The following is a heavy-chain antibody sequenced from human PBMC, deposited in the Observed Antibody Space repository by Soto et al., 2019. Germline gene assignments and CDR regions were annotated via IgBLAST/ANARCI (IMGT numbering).Heavy chain of an antibody. CDR1: GYTFPRYG. J-gene: IGHJ4*02. V-gene: IGHV1-8*01. Sequence: ASVEVSCQGSGYTFPRYGIKWGRQATGKGLEWMGWMNPNSGNTGYAQKFQGRVTMTRNTSISTAYMELSSLRSEDTAVYYCAREHSSSWRFDYWGQGTLVTVSS. CDR3: AREHSSSWRFDY. CDR2: MNPNSGNT. D-gene: IGHD6-13*01.